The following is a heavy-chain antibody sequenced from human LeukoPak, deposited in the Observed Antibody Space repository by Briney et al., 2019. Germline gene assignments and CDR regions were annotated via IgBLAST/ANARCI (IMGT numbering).Heavy chain of an antibody. J-gene: IGHJ4*02. V-gene: IGHV3-30*04. CDR3: ARVLRAAAVDY. CDR1: GFTFSSYA. Sequence: GRSLRLFCAASGFTFSSYAMHRVRQAPGKGLEWVAVISYDGSNKYYADSVKGRFTISRDNAKNSLYLQMNSLRAEDAAVYYCARVLRAAAVDYWGQGTLVTVSS. D-gene: IGHD6-13*01. CDR2: ISYDGSNK.